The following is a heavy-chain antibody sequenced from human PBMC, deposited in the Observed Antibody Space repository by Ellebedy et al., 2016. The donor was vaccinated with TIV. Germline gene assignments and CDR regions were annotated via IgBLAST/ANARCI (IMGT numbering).Heavy chain of an antibody. D-gene: IGHD2-21*02. Sequence: SETMSLTCNVSGDSVSRSRYYWGWIRQPPGTGLEWIGSIYNSGSSYYNLSLKSRLSISVDTSNNRFYLKLSYATAADTAVYYCARHCWGYGGDERSIWFDPWGQGTLVTVSS. J-gene: IGHJ5*02. CDR3: ARHCWGYGGDERSIWFDP. CDR1: GDSVSRSRYY. V-gene: IGHV4-39*01. CDR2: IYNSGSS.